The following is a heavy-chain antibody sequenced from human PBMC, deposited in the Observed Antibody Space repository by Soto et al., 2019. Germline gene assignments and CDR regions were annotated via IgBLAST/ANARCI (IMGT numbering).Heavy chain of an antibody. CDR1: GFTFVNAL. CDR2: IKKTSEGGAT. J-gene: IGHJ5*02. CDR3: TPGQWFPP. V-gene: IGHV3-15*01. Sequence: EVQLVESGGGLVKPGGSLRLSCAASGFTFVNALMSWVRQAPGKGLEWVGLIKKTSEGGATEYAAPVEGRFTISRDDSQNTLYLQMNRLKTEDTAVYYCTPGQWFPPWGQGTLVTVS.